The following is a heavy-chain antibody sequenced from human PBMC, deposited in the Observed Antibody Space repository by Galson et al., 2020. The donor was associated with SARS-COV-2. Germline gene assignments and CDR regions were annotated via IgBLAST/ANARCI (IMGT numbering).Heavy chain of an antibody. CDR2: MNPNSGNT. CDR3: AREHIAVAGTNWFDP. J-gene: IGHJ5*02. CDR1: GYTFTSYD. D-gene: IGHD6-19*01. Sequence: ASVKVSCKASGYTFTSYDINWVRQATGQGLEWMGWMNPNSGNTGYAQKFQGRVTMTRNTSISTAYMELSSLRSEDTAVYYCAREHIAVAGTNWFDPWGQGTLVTVSS. V-gene: IGHV1-8*01.